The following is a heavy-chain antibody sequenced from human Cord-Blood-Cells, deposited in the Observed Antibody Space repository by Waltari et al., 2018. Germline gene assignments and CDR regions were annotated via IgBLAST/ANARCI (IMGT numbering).Heavy chain of an antibody. CDR1: GGSFSGYY. J-gene: IGHJ5*02. V-gene: IGHV4-34*01. D-gene: IGHD2-2*01. CDR2: INHSGSP. CDR3: ARYLKDIVVVPAAMGGYSWFDP. Sequence: QVQLQQWGAGLLKPSETLSLTCAVYGGSFSGYYWSWIRQPPGKGLEWIGEINHSGSPNYNPSLKSRVTISVDTSKNQFSLKLSSVTAADTAVYYCARYLKDIVVVPAAMGGYSWFDPWGQGTLVTVSS.